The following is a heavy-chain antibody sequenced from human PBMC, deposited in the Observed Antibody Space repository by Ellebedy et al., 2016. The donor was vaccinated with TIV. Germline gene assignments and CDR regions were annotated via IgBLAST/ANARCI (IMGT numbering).Heavy chain of an antibody. CDR3: ARDITPPDASSGYGWFDP. V-gene: IGHV4-59*01. CDR1: GGSISSYY. CDR2: IYYSGST. J-gene: IGHJ5*02. Sequence: SETLSLXXTVSGGSISSYYWSWIRQPPGKGLEWIGYIYYSGSTNYNPSLKSRVTISVDTSKNQFSLKLSSVTAADTAVYYCARDITPPDASSGYGWFDPWGQGTLVTVSS. D-gene: IGHD3-22*01.